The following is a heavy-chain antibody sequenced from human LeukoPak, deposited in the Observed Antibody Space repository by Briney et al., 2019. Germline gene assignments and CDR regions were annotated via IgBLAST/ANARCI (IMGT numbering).Heavy chain of an antibody. Sequence: GRSLRLSCAASGFTFSSYSMNWVRQAPGKGLEWVSSISSSSSYIYYADSVKGRFTISRDNAKNSLYLQMNSLRAEDTAVYYCARNAAANYGMDVWGQGTTVTVSS. V-gene: IGHV3-21*01. J-gene: IGHJ6*02. CDR3: ARNAAANYGMDV. CDR1: GFTFSSYS. D-gene: IGHD2-15*01. CDR2: ISSSSSYI.